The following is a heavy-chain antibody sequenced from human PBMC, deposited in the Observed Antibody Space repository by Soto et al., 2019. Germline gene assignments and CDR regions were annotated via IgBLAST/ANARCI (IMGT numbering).Heavy chain of an antibody. V-gene: IGHV5-51*01. Sequence: PGESLKISCKGSGYSFTTYWIGWVLQMPGKGLEWMGIIYPGDSDTRYIPSFQGQVTISVDKSINTAYLQWSSLKASDTALYYCARQGDTDYRGNSVTFDYWGQGAQVTVSS. J-gene: IGHJ4*02. CDR3: ARQGDTDYRGNSVTFDY. CDR1: GYSFTTYW. CDR2: IYPGDSDT. D-gene: IGHD4-17*01.